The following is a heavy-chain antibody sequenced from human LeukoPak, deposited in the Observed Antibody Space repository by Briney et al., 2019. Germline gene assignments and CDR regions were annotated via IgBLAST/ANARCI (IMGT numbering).Heavy chain of an antibody. Sequence: SVKVSCKASGGTFSSYAISWVRQAPGQGLEWMGGIISIFGTANYAQKFQGRVTITADESTSTAYMELSSLRSEDTAVYYCARDKARWLQSRAFDIWGQGTMVTVSS. CDR2: IISIFGTA. D-gene: IGHD5-24*01. CDR1: GGTFSSYA. J-gene: IGHJ3*02. V-gene: IGHV1-69*13. CDR3: ARDKARWLQSRAFDI.